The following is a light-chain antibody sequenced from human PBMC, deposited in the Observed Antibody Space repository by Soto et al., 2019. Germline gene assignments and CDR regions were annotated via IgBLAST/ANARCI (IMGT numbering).Light chain of an antibody. CDR1: QSVSSN. CDR2: AAS. Sequence: TQSPTTLSVSIRETATLSFRASQSVSSNLAWYQQKPGQAPRLLIYAASSRATGIPDRFSGGGSGTDFTLTISRLEPEDFAVYYCQQCGSSPWTFGQGTKVDI. V-gene: IGKV3-20*01. J-gene: IGKJ1*01. CDR3: QQCGSSPWT.